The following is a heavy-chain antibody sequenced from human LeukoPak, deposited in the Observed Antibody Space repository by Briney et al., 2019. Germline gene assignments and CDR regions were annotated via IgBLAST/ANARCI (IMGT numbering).Heavy chain of an antibody. D-gene: IGHD6-19*01. J-gene: IGHJ4*02. Sequence: GGSLGLSCAGSGFSFSSYGMHWVRQAPGKGLEWMAFIRSDGSNKYYADSVKGRFTISRDNSKNTLYLQMNSLRAEDTAVYYCARILDSAWGELGYWGQGTLVTVSS. CDR3: ARILDSAWGELGY. CDR1: GFSFSSYG. V-gene: IGHV3-30*02. CDR2: IRSDGSNK.